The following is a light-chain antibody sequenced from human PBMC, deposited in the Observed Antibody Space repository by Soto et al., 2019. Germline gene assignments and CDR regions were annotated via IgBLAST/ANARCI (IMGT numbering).Light chain of an antibody. CDR2: EVS. Sequence: QSALTQPASVSGSPGQSITISCTGTSSDVGGYNYVSWYQQHPGKAPKLMIYEVSNRPSGVSNRFSGSKSGYTASLTISGLQAEDEADYYCSSYTSRSTPIFGGGTQLTVL. CDR3: SSYTSRSTPI. V-gene: IGLV2-14*01. J-gene: IGLJ2*01. CDR1: SSDVGGYNY.